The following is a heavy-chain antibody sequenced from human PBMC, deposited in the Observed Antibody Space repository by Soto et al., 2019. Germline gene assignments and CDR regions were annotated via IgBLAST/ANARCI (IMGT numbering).Heavy chain of an antibody. CDR2: ISPIFGTA. D-gene: IGHD1-7*01. CDR3: ARSRNYGLAYYYGMDV. J-gene: IGHJ6*02. CDR1: EGTFSSYA. V-gene: IGHV1-69*01. Sequence: QVQLVQSGAEVKKPGSSVKVSCKASEGTFSSYAISWVRQAPGQGLEWMGGISPIFGTANYAQKFQGRVTITADESTSTAYMELSTLRSEDKAVYYCARSRNYGLAYYYGMDVRGPGTTVTVS.